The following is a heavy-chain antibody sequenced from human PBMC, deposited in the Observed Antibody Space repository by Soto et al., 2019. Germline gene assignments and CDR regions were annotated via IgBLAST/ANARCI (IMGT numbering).Heavy chain of an antibody. V-gene: IGHV3-48*03. CDR3: ARDRSWGIEVRAFDFDY. CDR1: AFTFSSYE. Sequence: GGSLRLSCAASAFTFSSYEMNWVRQAPGKGLEWVSYISSSGSTIYYADSVKGRFTISRDNAKNSLYLQMNSLRAEDTAVYYCARDRSWGIEVRAFDFDYWGQGTLVTVSS. J-gene: IGHJ4*02. D-gene: IGHD6-19*01. CDR2: ISSSGSTI.